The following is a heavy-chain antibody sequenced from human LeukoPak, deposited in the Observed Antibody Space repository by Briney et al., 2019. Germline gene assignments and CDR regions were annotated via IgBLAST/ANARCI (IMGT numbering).Heavy chain of an antibody. D-gene: IGHD6-19*01. CDR2: IYYTGSN. Sequence: SETLSLTCTVSGGSISSFYWSWIRQPPGKGLEWIGYIYYTGSNNYNPSLKSRVTISIDTSKNQFSLKLNSVTAADTAVYYCATLRGSSGWYDYWGQGTLVTVSS. J-gene: IGHJ4*02. CDR1: GGSISSFY. V-gene: IGHV4-59*08. CDR3: ATLRGSSGWYDY.